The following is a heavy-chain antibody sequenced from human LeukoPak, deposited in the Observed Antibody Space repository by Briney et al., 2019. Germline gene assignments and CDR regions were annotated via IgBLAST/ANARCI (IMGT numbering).Heavy chain of an antibody. CDR3: ARTQGASYSNYGGSFDAFDI. Sequence: GESLKISCKGSGYSFTSYWIGWVRQMPGKGLEWMGIIYPDYSDTRYSPSFQGQVTISADKSISTASLQWSSLKASDTAMYYCARTQGASYSNYGGSFDAFDIWGQGTMVTVSS. CDR2: IYPDYSDT. CDR1: GYSFTSYW. V-gene: IGHV5-51*01. J-gene: IGHJ3*02. D-gene: IGHD4-11*01.